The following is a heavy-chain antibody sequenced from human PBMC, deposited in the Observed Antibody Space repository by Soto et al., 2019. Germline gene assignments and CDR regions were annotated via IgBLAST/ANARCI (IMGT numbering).Heavy chain of an antibody. CDR2: IWYDGINK. CDR1: GFTFSNNG. J-gene: IGHJ6*02. V-gene: IGHV3-33*01. D-gene: IGHD2-15*01. Sequence: ESGGGVVQPGRSLRLSCAASGFTFSNNGMHWVRQAPGKGLEWVAVIWYDGINKYYADSVKGRFIISRDNSKNTVYLQMNSLRAEDTAVYYCARDRVQMVDGLDVWGQGTTVTVSS. CDR3: ARDRVQMVDGLDV.